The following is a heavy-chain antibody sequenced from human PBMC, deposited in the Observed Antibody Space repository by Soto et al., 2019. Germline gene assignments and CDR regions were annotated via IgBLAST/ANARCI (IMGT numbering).Heavy chain of an antibody. D-gene: IGHD4-17*01. CDR3: ARDLATVTSRWFDP. J-gene: IGHJ5*02. Sequence: PSETLSLTCTVSGGPISSGDYYWSWIRQPPGKGLEWIGYIYYSGSTYYNPSLKSRVTISVDTSKNQFSLKLSSVTAADTAVYYCARDLATVTSRWFDPWGQGTLVTVSS. CDR2: IYYSGST. CDR1: GGPISSGDYY. V-gene: IGHV4-30-4*01.